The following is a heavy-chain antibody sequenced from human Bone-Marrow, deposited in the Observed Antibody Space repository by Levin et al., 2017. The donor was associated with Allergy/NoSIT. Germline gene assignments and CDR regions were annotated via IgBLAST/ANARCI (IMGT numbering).Heavy chain of an antibody. V-gene: IGHV3-23*01. CDR1: GFTFNNYA. J-gene: IGHJ4*02. CDR2: ISGSGGST. Sequence: GSLRLSCAASGFTFNNYAMSWVRQAPGKGLEWVSIISGSGGSTYYADSVKGRFTISRDNSKNTLYLQMNSLRAEDTAVYYCATRIISTGQYGAAYDYWGQGSLVTVSS. D-gene: IGHD4/OR15-4a*01. CDR3: ATRIISTGQYGAAYDY.